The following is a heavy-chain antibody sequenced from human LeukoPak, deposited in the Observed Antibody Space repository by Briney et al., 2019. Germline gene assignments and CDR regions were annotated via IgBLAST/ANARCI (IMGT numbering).Heavy chain of an antibody. CDR2: INPNSGGT. J-gene: IGHJ4*02. CDR3: ARDVGVGGARYHYFDY. D-gene: IGHD3-10*01. Sequence: GASVKVSCKASGYTFTSYGISWVRQAPGQGLEWMGWINPNSGGTNYAQKFQGRVTMTRDSSISTAYMELSRLRSDDTAVYYCARDVGVGGARYHYFDYWGQGTLVTVSS. CDR1: GYTFTSYG. V-gene: IGHV1-2*02.